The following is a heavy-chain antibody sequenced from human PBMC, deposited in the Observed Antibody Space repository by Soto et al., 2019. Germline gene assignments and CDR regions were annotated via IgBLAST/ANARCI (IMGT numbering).Heavy chain of an antibody. CDR3: AKVGYCSASSCYYNLYYFDY. CDR2: ISGSGGST. D-gene: IGHD3-22*01. CDR1: GFTFSSYA. Sequence: GGSLRLSCAASGFTFSSYAMSWVRQAPGKGLEWVSTISGSGGSTYYADSVKGRFTISRDNSKNTLYLQMNSLRAEDTALYYCAKVGYCSASSCYYNLYYFDYWGQGTLVTVSS. J-gene: IGHJ4*02. V-gene: IGHV3-23*01.